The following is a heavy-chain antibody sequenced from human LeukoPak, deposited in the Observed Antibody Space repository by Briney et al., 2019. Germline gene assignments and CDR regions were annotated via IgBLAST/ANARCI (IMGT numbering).Heavy chain of an antibody. CDR3: ARAPRAVVVPAASHNWFDP. J-gene: IGHJ5*02. Sequence: PRASVKVSCKASGGTFSSYAISWVRQAPGQGLEWMGGIIPIFGTANYAQKFQGRVTITADESTSTAYMELSSLRSEDTAVYYCARAPRAVVVPAASHNWFDPWGQGTLVTVSS. D-gene: IGHD2-2*01. CDR1: GGTFSSYA. CDR2: IIPIFGTA. V-gene: IGHV1-69*13.